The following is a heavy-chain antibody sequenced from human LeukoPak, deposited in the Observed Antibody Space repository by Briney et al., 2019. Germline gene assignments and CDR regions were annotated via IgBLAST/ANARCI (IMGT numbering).Heavy chain of an antibody. V-gene: IGHV1-69*13. J-gene: IGHJ4*02. CDR3: ARDAYYYDSSGWRGYYFDY. Sequence: ASVKVSCKASGGTFSSYAISWVRQAPGQGLEWMGGIIPIFGTANYAQKFQGRVTITADESTSTAYIELSSLRSEDTAVYYCARDAYYYDSSGWRGYYFDYWGQGTLVTVSS. CDR1: GGTFSSYA. CDR2: IIPIFGTA. D-gene: IGHD3-22*01.